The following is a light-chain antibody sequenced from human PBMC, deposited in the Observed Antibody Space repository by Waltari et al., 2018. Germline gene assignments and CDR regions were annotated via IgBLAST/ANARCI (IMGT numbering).Light chain of an antibody. CDR2: GNN. J-gene: IGLJ3*02. CDR3: ASWDDTLNGPV. V-gene: IGLV1-44*01. CDR1: TSNIGSNT. Sequence: QAVLTQPPSASGTPGQRVTVSCSGSTSNIGSNTVNWYQQVPGSAPKVLIYGNNQRPSGVPDRISGSKSGTSASLAISGLQSDDEADYYCASWDDTLNGPVFGGGTKLTVL.